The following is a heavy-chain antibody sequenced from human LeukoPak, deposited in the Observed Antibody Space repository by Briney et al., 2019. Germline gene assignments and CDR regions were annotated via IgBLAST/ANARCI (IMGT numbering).Heavy chain of an antibody. J-gene: IGHJ6*02. CDR3: ATPAGYSSSPYYHGMDV. D-gene: IGHD6-13*01. V-gene: IGHV4-59*12. Sequence: SETLSLTCTVSGGSISSYYWSWIRQPPGKGLEWIGYIYYSGSTNYNPSLKSRVTISVDTSKNQFSLKLSSVTAADTAVYYCATPAGYSSSPYYHGMDVWGQGTTVTVSS. CDR2: IYYSGST. CDR1: GGSISSYY.